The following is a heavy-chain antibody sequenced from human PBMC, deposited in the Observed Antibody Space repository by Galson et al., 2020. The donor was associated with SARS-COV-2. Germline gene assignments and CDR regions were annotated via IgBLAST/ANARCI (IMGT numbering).Heavy chain of an antibody. CDR1: GFSLSTSGVG. CDR2: IYWDDDK. CDR3: ARNQFLWPYYYLDH. J-gene: IGHJ4*02. Sequence: KMSGPTLVKPTQTLTLTCTFSGFSLSTSGVGVGWIRQPPGKALEWLALIYWDDDKHYSPSLRSRLTITKDTSRNQVVLTMTNMDPVDTATYYCARNQFLWPYYYLDHWGQGTLLTVSS. V-gene: IGHV2-5*02. D-gene: IGHD2-21*01.